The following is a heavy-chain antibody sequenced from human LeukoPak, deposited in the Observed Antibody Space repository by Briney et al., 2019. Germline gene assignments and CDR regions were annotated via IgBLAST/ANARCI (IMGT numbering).Heavy chain of an antibody. J-gene: IGHJ4*02. CDR3: AGRCSSTSCLQY. D-gene: IGHD2-2*01. CDR2: ISDNGNTI. Sequence: TPGGSLRLSCTASTFINDYYMSWIRQAPGKGLEWVSYISDNGNTIHYADSVKGRFTISRDDAKNSVFLQMNSLRVEDTAVYYCAGRCSSTSCLQYWGQGTLVTVSS. CDR1: TFINDYY. V-gene: IGHV3-11*04.